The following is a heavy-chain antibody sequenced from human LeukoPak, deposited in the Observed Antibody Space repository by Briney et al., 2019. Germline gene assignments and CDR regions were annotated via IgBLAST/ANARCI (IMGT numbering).Heavy chain of an antibody. D-gene: IGHD3-10*01. CDR2: IYHSGST. J-gene: IGHJ4*02. V-gene: IGHV4-38-2*02. Sequence: SSETLSLTCTVSGYSISSGYYWGWIRQPPGKGLEWIGSIYHSGSTYYNPSLKSRVTISVDTSKNQFSLKLNSVAAADTAVYYCSRETYYYGSGSYYYFDYWGQRTLVTLSS. CDR3: SRETYYYGSGSYYYFDY. CDR1: GYSISSGYY.